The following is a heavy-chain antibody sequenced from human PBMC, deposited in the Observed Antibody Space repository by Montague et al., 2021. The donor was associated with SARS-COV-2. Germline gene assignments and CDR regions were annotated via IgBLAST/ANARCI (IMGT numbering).Heavy chain of an antibody. CDR2: IYYSGST. V-gene: IGHV4-31*03. Sequence: TLSLTCTVSGGSISSGGYYWSWIRQHPGKGLEWIGYIYYSGSTYYNPSLESRVTISVDTSKNQFSLKLSSVTAADTAVYYCARLTAGYCSGGSCYWGTGFDHWGQGTLVTVSS. J-gene: IGHJ4*02. D-gene: IGHD2-15*01. CDR1: GGSISSGGYY. CDR3: ARLTAGYCSGGSCYWGTGFDH.